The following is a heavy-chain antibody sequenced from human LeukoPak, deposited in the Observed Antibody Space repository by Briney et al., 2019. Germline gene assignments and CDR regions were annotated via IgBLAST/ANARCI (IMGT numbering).Heavy chain of an antibody. J-gene: IGHJ4*02. D-gene: IGHD3-10*01. Sequence: GGSLRLSCAASGFTFSSYSMNWVCQAPGKGLEWVSSISSSSSYIYYADSVKGRFTISRDNAKNSLYLQMNSLRAEDTAVYYCARDGLWFGESYFDYWGQGTLVTVSS. CDR1: GFTFSSYS. CDR3: ARDGLWFGESYFDY. CDR2: ISSSSSYI. V-gene: IGHV3-21*01.